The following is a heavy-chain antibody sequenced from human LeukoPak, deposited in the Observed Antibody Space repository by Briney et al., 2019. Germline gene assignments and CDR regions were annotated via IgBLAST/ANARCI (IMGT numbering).Heavy chain of an antibody. J-gene: IGHJ4*02. CDR2: ISTSGNTI. CDR3: ARYGVGATDFFDH. V-gene: IGHV3-11*04. Sequence: PGGSLRLSCAASGFTFSSYWMSWIRQAPGKGLQWVSYISTSGNTIYYADSVKGRFTISRDNAKNSLYLQMNRLRAEDTAVYFCARYGVGATDFFDHWGQGTLVTVSS. CDR1: GFTFSSYW. D-gene: IGHD1-26*01.